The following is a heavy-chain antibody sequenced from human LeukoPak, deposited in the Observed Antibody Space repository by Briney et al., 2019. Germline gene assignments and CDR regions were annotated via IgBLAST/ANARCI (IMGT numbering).Heavy chain of an antibody. J-gene: IGHJ4*02. V-gene: IGHV4-39*02. CDR1: GGSTSSGNYY. CDR2: ISSSGNT. D-gene: IGHD3-3*01. CDR3: ARLGAGPTYYDFWSGYSSFYFDY. Sequence: SETLSLTCTVSGGSTSSGNYYWGWIRQPPGKGLEWIGGISSSGNTYYNPSLKSRITISIDTSKNHFSLKLSSVCAADTAVYYCARLGAGPTYYDFWSGYSSFYFDYWGQGTLVTVSS.